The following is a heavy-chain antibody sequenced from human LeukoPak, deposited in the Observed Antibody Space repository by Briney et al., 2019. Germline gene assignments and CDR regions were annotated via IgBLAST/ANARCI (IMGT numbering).Heavy chain of an antibody. J-gene: IGHJ4*02. CDR1: GYTFTGYY. CDR3: ATGVATAFTY. V-gene: IGHV1-2*02. CDR2: INPDSGDS. Sequence: GASVKVSCKASGYTFTGYYIHWVRQAPGQGLEWMAWINPDSGDSYSVPKFQGRVTMTRDTSISTASMEVSWLSSDDTAVYYCATGVATAFTYWGQGTLVTVSS. D-gene: IGHD5-12*01.